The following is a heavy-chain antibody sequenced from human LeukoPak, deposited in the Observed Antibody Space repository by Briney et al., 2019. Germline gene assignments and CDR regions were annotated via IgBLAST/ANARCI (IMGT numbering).Heavy chain of an antibody. CDR2: IYPGDSDT. CDR3: ARAPLQYCSGGSCQSPPDY. V-gene: IGHV5-51*01. D-gene: IGHD2-15*01. CDR1: GYSFTSYW. J-gene: IGHJ4*02. Sequence: GESLKISCKGSGYSFTSYWIGWVRQMPGKGLEWMGIIYPGDSDTRYSPSFQGQVTISADKSLSTAYLQWSSLKASDTAMYYCARAPLQYCSGGSCQSPPDYWGQGTLVTVSS.